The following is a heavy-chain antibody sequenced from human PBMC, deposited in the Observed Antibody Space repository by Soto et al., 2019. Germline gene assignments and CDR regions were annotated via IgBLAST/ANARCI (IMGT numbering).Heavy chain of an antibody. D-gene: IGHD6-19*01. V-gene: IGHV3-23*01. Sequence: GGSLRLSCAASGFTFSSNALSWVRQAPGKGLEWVSAICGSGGSPYYADTVNGRYTVTGDNSNNTLYLQMTILIAEDTAVYYCAKVSLAGIYFEHWGQGTLVTVSS. CDR1: GFTFSSNA. J-gene: IGHJ1*01. CDR3: AKVSLAGIYFEH. CDR2: ICGSGGSP.